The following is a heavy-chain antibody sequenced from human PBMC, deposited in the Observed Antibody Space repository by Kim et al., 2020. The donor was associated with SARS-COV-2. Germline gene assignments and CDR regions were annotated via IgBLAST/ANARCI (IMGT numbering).Heavy chain of an antibody. D-gene: IGHD3-10*01. J-gene: IGHJ4*02. CDR3: ASIGDYTGSYYLDY. Sequence: SETLSLTCTVSGDSSSRTSYYWAWIRQPPGKGLEWIGSIYHGGTTYYNPSLKSRLTLSVDASKNHFSLSLNSLTAADTAVYYCASIGDYTGSYYLDYWGQGTLVTVSS. CDR2: IYHGGTT. CDR1: GDSSSRTSYY. V-gene: IGHV4-39*07.